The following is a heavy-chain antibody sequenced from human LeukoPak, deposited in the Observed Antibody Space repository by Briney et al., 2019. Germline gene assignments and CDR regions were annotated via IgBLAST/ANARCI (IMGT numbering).Heavy chain of an antibody. CDR3: ARDLVVPAANSNY. Sequence: GGSLRLSCAASGFTFSDYYMSWIRQAPGEGLEWVSYISSSGSTIYYADSVEGRFTISRDNAKNSMYLQMNSLRAEDTAVYYCARDLVVPAANSNYWGQGTLVTVSS. D-gene: IGHD2-2*01. V-gene: IGHV3-11*01. CDR2: ISSSGSTI. J-gene: IGHJ4*02. CDR1: GFTFSDYY.